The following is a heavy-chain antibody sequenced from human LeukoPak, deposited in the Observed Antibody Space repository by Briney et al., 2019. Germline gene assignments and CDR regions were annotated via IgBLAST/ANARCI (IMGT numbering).Heavy chain of an antibody. CDR3: AKSSSYGYNSAY. D-gene: IGHD5-24*01. CDR1: GFTFSSYA. J-gene: IGHJ4*02. Sequence: GSLRLSRAASGFTFSSYAMSWVRQAPGKGLEWVSAISGSGGSAYYADSVKGRFTISRDNSKNTLYLQMNSLRAEDTAVYYCAKSSSYGYNSAYWGQGTLVTVSS. V-gene: IGHV3-23*01. CDR2: ISGSGGSA.